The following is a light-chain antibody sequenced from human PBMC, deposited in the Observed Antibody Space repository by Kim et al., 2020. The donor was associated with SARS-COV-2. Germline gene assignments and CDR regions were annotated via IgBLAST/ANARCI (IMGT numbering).Light chain of an antibody. CDR1: SSNIGAGYD. CDR3: QSYDSSLSGYV. CDR2: GNS. J-gene: IGLJ1*01. V-gene: IGLV1-40*01. Sequence: QRVTITCTGSSSNIGAGYDVHWYQQLPGTAPKLLIYGNSNRPSGVPDRFSGSKSGTSASLAITGLQAEDEADYYCQSYDSSLSGYVFGTGTKVTVL.